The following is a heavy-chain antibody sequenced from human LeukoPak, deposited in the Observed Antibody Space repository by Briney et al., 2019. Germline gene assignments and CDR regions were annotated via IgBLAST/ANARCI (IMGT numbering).Heavy chain of an antibody. J-gene: IGHJ4*02. CDR3: ARDRPLGDYFDY. CDR2: IYSGGRT. Sequence: GGSLRLSCAASGFTVSSNYMSWVRQAPGKGLEWVSVIYSGGRTHYADSVKGRFTISRDNSKNTLYLQMNSLRAEDTAVYYCARDRPLGDYFDYWGQGTLVTVSS. V-gene: IGHV3-53*01. CDR1: GFTVSSNY.